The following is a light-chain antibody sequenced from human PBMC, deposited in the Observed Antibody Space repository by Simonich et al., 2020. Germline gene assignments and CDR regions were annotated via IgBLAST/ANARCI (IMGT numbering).Light chain of an antibody. CDR2: GAS. J-gene: IGKJ4*01. Sequence: EIVMTQSPATLSVSPVERATLSCRASQSVSSNLAWYQQKPGQAPRLLIYGASTRATGIPARFSGSGSGTEFTLTISSLQSEDFAVYYCQQYGSSLTFGGGTKVEIK. CDR3: QQYGSSLT. CDR1: QSVSSN. V-gene: IGKV3-15*01.